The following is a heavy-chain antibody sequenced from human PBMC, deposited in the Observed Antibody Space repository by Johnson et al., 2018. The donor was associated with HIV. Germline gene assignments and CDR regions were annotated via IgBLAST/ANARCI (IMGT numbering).Heavy chain of an antibody. J-gene: IGHJ3*02. V-gene: IGHV3-23*01. D-gene: IGHD1-26*01. Sequence: VQLMESGGGLVQPGGSLRLSCAVSGFTFTSYAMTWVRQAPGKGLEWVSAISGDDDITYYADSVKGRFTISRDNSKNTLYLQMNSLRAEDTALYYCAKDHKVGAMIPDAFDIWGQGTMVTVSS. CDR2: ISGDDDIT. CDR1: GFTFTSYA. CDR3: AKDHKVGAMIPDAFDI.